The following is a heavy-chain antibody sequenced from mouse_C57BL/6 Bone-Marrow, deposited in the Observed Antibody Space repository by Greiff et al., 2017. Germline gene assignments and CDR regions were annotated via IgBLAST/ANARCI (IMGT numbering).Heavy chain of an antibody. D-gene: IGHD2-1*01. CDR1: GYSFTSYW. CDR3: AHGNYFYWYFAV. CDR2: IDPKSGGT. V-gene: IGHV1-72*01. J-gene: IGHJ1*03. Sequence: QVQLQQPGAELVKPGASVKLSCKASGYSFTSYWMHWVKQRPGRGLEWIGRIDPKSGGTKYNEKFKSKAILTVDNPSSTAYMQLSSLTSEASAVYYCAHGNYFYWYFAVWGTGTTVTVSS.